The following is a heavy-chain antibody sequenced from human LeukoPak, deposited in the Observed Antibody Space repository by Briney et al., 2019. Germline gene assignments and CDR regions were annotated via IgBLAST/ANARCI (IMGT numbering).Heavy chain of an antibody. J-gene: IGHJ4*02. CDR3: ARDSGWELRHLFFDE. CDR1: GYTFGSYS. Sequence: ASVKVSCKASGYTFGSYSISWVRRAPGQGLEWMGWISPSNGDTSYAKKVQDRVTMTTDTSTTTVYMELRSLTSDDTATYYCARDSGWELRHLFFDEWGKGTLVTVSS. V-gene: IGHV1-18*04. D-gene: IGHD1-26*01. CDR2: ISPSNGDT.